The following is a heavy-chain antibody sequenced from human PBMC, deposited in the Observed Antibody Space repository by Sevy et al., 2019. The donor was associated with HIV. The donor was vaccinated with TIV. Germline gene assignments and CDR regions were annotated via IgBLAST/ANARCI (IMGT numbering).Heavy chain of an antibody. V-gene: IGHV3-30-3*01. Sequence: SLRLSCAASGFTFTLYAIHWVHQAPGKGLEWVALISYSGTNKYYADSVKGRFTISRDDSKNTAYLQMNNLRTDDTAVYYCARVAVEYCTDDCYHRFDYWGQGTQVTVSS. CDR3: ARVAVEYCTDDCYHRFDY. J-gene: IGHJ4*02. D-gene: IGHD2-21*02. CDR1: GFTFTLYA. CDR2: ISYSGTNK.